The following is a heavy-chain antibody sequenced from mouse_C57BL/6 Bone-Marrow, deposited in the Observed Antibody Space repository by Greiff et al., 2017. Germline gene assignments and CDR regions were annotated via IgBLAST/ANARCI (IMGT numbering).Heavy chain of an antibody. V-gene: IGHV1-26*01. CDR1: GYTFTDYY. Sequence: VQLQQSGPELVKPGASVKISCKASGYTFTDYYMNWVKQSPGKSLEWIGDINPNNGGTSYNQKFKGKATLTVDKSSSTAYMELRSLTSEDSAVYYCASHYYGSSYRGYAMDYWGQGTSVTVSS. CDR2: INPNNGGT. J-gene: IGHJ4*01. CDR3: ASHYYGSSYRGYAMDY. D-gene: IGHD1-1*01.